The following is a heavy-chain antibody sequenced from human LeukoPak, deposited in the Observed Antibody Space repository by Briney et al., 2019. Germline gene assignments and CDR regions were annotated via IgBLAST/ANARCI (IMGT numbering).Heavy chain of an antibody. CDR2: IKSDVSNT. Sequence: PGGSLRLSCAASGYSFSTDWMHWVRQAPGKGLVWVARIKSDVSNTDYAASVKGRFTISRDDANSILYLQMNSLRVEDTAVYYCTAIRPDYWGQGTVVTVSS. CDR1: GYSFSTDW. CDR3: TAIRPDY. V-gene: IGHV3-74*01. J-gene: IGHJ4*02. D-gene: IGHD2-21*02.